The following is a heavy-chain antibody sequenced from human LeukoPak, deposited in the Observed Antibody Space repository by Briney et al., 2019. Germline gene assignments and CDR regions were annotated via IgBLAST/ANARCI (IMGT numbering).Heavy chain of an antibody. V-gene: IGHV1-18*04. CDR3: AMVLHFWSGCLDY. Sequence: ASVKVSCKASGYTFTGYYMHWVRQAPGQGLEWMGWISAYNGNTNYAQKLQGRVTMTTDTSTSTAYMELRSLRSDDTAVYYCAMVLHFWSGCLDYWGQGTLVTVSS. D-gene: IGHD3-3*02. CDR2: ISAYNGNT. J-gene: IGHJ4*02. CDR1: GYTFTGYY.